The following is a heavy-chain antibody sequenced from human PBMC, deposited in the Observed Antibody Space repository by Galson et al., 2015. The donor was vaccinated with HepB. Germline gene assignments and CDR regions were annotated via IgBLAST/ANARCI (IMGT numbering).Heavy chain of an antibody. J-gene: IGHJ4*02. CDR2: ISAYNGNT. Sequence: SVKVSCKASGYTFTSYGISWVRQTPGQGLEWMGWISAYNGNTNYAQKLQGRVTMTTDTSTSTAYMELRSLRSDDTAVYYCARDPPFTIFGVVMTYYFDYWGQGTLVTVSS. CDR1: GYTFTSYG. CDR3: ARDPPFTIFGVVMTYYFDY. V-gene: IGHV1-18*01. D-gene: IGHD3-3*01.